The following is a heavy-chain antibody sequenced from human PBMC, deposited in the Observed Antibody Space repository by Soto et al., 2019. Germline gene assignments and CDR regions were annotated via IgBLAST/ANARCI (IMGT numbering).Heavy chain of an antibody. J-gene: IGHJ4*02. CDR2: IRYSGST. V-gene: IGHV4-59*02. D-gene: IGHD3-10*01. CDR3: ARGDYYFASGTYYGFDL. CDR1: GGSVSSYY. Sequence: QVQLQESGPGLVKPSETLSLTCTVSGGSVSSYYWTWIRKPPGKGLEWIGYIRYSGSTNYNPSLKRRVSISVDTSKNQFSLYLSSVTAADTAVYYCARGDYYFASGTYYGFDLWGQGTLVTVSS.